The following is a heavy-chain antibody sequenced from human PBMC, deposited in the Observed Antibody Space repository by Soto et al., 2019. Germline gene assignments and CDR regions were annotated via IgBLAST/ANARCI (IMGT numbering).Heavy chain of an antibody. Sequence: KTSETLSLTCAVYGGSFSGYYWSWIRQPPGRGLEWIGEINHSGSTNYNPSLKSRVTISVDTSKNQFSLKLSSVTAADTAVYYCARIYGSSGYKELSDYWGQGTLVTVSS. CDR3: ARIYGSSGYKELSDY. CDR1: GGSFSGYY. J-gene: IGHJ4*02. D-gene: IGHD3-22*01. V-gene: IGHV4-34*01. CDR2: INHSGST.